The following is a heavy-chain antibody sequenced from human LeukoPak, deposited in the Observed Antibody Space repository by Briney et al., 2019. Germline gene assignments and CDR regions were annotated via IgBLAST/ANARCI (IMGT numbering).Heavy chain of an antibody. D-gene: IGHD3-3*01. V-gene: IGHV1-69*13. CDR2: IIPIFGTA. J-gene: IGHJ5*02. CDR1: GGTFSSYA. CDR3: ASRSGRSPLSWFDP. Sequence: ASVKVSCKASGGTFSSYAISWVRQAPGQGLEWMGGIIPIFGTANYAQKFQGRVTITADESTSTAYMELSSLRSEDTAVYYCASRSGRSPLSWFDPWGQGTLVTVSS.